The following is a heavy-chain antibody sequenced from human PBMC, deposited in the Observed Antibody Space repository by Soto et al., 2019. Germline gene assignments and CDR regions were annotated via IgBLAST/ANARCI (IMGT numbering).Heavy chain of an antibody. J-gene: IGHJ5*02. V-gene: IGHV5-51*01. Sequence: PGESLKISCQTSGYNFANYWVVWVRQLPGESLEWMGTIYPGDSDVRYSPSFQGLVTMSVDKSINTAYLQWGSLKASDTAMYYCARQPETGSYNRFDPWARGTLVTVSS. CDR3: ARQPETGSYNRFDP. D-gene: IGHD3-10*01. CDR1: GYNFANYW. CDR2: IYPGDSDV.